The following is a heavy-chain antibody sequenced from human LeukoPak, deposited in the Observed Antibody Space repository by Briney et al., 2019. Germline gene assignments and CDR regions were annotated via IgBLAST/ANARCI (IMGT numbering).Heavy chain of an antibody. CDR3: ARDNMITFGGVIPWFDP. CDR1: GYTFTGYY. CDR2: IIPIFGTA. D-gene: IGHD3-16*02. J-gene: IGHJ5*02. V-gene: IGHV1-69*05. Sequence: SVKVSCKASGYTFTGYYMHWVRQAPGQGLEWMGGIIPIFGTANYAQKFQGRVTITTDESTSTAYMELSSLRSEDTAVYYCARDNMITFGGVIPWFDPWGQGTLVTVSS.